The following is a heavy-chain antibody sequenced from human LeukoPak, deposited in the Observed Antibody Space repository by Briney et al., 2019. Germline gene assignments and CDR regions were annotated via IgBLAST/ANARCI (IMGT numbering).Heavy chain of an antibody. CDR3: ASSGVRSWGSYRSAFDY. CDR1: GFTFSSYA. J-gene: IGHJ4*02. CDR2: ISGSGGST. D-gene: IGHD3-16*02. V-gene: IGHV3-23*01. Sequence: GGSLRLSCAASGFTFSSYAMSWVRQAPGKGLEWVSAISGSGGSTYYADSVKSRFTISRDNAKNSLYLQMNSLRGEDTAVYYCASSGVRSWGSYRSAFDYWGQGTLVTVSS.